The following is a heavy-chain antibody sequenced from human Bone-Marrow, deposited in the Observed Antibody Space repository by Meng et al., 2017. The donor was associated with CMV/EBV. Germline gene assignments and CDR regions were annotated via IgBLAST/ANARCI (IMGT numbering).Heavy chain of an antibody. Sequence: ESLKISCAASGFTFDNYGMSWVRQAPGKGLEWVSGINWNGGSTGYADSVKGRFSISRDNAKNSLYLQMNSLRAEDTALYYWARGYGGNWADYWGQGTLVTVSS. CDR3: ARGYGGNWADY. D-gene: IGHD4-23*01. J-gene: IGHJ4*02. CDR2: INWNGGST. V-gene: IGHV3-20*04. CDR1: GFTFDNYG.